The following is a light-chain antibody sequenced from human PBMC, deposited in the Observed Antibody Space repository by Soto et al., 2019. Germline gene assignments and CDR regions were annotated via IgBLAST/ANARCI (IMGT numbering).Light chain of an antibody. CDR1: SSDVGGYNY. CDR2: EVS. CDR3: SSYASSTAYV. Sequence: QSVLTQPASVSGSPGQSITISCTGTSSDVGGYNYVSWYQLHPGKAPKLMVYEVSYRPSGVSSRFSGSKSANTASLTISGLQAEDEADYYCSSYASSTAYVFGTRTKLTVL. J-gene: IGLJ1*01. V-gene: IGLV2-14*01.